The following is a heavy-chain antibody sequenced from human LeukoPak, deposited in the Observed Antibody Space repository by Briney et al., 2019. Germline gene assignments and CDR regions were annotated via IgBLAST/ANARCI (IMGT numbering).Heavy chain of an antibody. D-gene: IGHD3-22*01. CDR1: GLSFGGDA. Sequence: GGSLRLSCRGSGLSFGGDAVSWVRQAPGKGLEWVGFIRDKVSGGTTEYVASVRGRFTISRDDSRSIAYLQMTRLTTEDTAVYYCTINYYNGSLYEDYWGQGTLVTVSS. V-gene: IGHV3-49*04. J-gene: IGHJ4*02. CDR3: TINYYNGSLYEDY. CDR2: IRDKVSGGTT.